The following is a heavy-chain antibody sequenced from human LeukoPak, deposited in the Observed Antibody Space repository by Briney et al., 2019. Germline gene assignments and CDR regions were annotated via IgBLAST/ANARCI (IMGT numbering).Heavy chain of an antibody. CDR1: GFTLSSYE. D-gene: IGHD6-19*01. CDR3: ARELQGSGFDP. J-gene: IGHJ5*02. CDR2: INSDSSRM. V-gene: IGHV3-48*03. Sequence: GGSLPHSCAASGFTLSSYEVNWVRQAPGKGLEWVSYINSDSSRMDYADSVKGRFTISRDNARNSLYLQMNSLTGEDTAVYYCARELQGSGFDPWGEGSLVTASS.